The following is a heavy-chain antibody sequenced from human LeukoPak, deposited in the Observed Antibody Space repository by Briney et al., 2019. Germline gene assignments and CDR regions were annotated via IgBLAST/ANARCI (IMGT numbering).Heavy chain of an antibody. J-gene: IGHJ4*02. Sequence: SETLSLTCTVSGGSISSSSYYWGWIRQPPGKGLEWIGSIYYSGSTYYNPSLKSRVTISVDTSKNQFSLKLSSVTAADTAVYYCARGGGKYYGPSYWGQGTLVTVSS. V-gene: IGHV4-39*07. D-gene: IGHD3-10*01. CDR1: GGSISSSSYY. CDR2: IYYSGST. CDR3: ARGGGKYYGPSY.